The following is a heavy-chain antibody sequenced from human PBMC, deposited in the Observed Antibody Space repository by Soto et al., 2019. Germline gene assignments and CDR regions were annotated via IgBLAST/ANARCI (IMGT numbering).Heavy chain of an antibody. J-gene: IGHJ6*02. Sequence: GESLTISYKGSVYSFTSSWIGWLRQMNRKGLEWMGIIYPGDSDTRYSASFQGQVTISADKSISTAYLQWSSLKASDTAMYYCARHGRPHYYYYGMDVWGQGTTVTVSS. CDR2: IYPGDSDT. CDR3: ARHGRPHYYYYGMDV. V-gene: IGHV5-51*01. CDR1: VYSFTSSW. D-gene: IGHD1-1*01.